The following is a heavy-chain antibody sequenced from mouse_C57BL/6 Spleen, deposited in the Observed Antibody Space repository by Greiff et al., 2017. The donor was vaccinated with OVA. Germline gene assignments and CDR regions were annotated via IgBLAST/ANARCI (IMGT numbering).Heavy chain of an antibody. CDR1: GYTFTSYW. J-gene: IGHJ2*01. Sequence: QVQLQQPGAELVMPGASVKLSCKASGYTFTSYWMHWVKQRPGQGLEWIGEIDPSDSYTNYNQKFKGKSTLTVDKSSSTAYMQLSSLTSEDSAVYYCARKILYYGSILFDYWGQGTTLTVSS. D-gene: IGHD1-1*01. CDR3: ARKILYYGSILFDY. V-gene: IGHV1-69*01. CDR2: IDPSDSYT.